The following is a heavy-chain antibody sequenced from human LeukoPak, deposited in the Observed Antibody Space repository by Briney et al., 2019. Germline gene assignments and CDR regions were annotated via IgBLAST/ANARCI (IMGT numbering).Heavy chain of an antibody. CDR3: AKDQYYDSSGYASDY. J-gene: IGHJ4*02. Sequence: PGGSLRLSCEASGFSFSSHWMSWVRQAPGKGLEGVANINQDGSEKYYVDSVKGRFTISRDNAKSSLYLQMNSLRAEDTAVYYCAKDQYYDSSGYASDYWGQGTLVTVSS. CDR1: GFSFSSHW. D-gene: IGHD3-22*01. CDR2: INQDGSEK. V-gene: IGHV3-7*03.